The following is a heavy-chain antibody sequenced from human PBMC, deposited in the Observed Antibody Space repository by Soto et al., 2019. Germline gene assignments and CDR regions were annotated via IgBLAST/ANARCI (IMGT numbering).Heavy chain of an antibody. V-gene: IGHV3-30-3*01. J-gene: IGHJ2*01. CDR3: ARVGVVLMVYAGDWYFDL. CDR1: GFTFSSYA. D-gene: IGHD2-8*01. CDR2: ISYDGSNK. Sequence: QVQLVESGGGVVQPGRSLRLSCAASGFTFSSYAMHWVRQAPGKGLEWVAVISYDGSNKYYADSVKGRFTISRDNSKNTLYLRMNSLRAEDTAVYYCARVGVVLMVYAGDWYFDLWGRGTLVTVSS.